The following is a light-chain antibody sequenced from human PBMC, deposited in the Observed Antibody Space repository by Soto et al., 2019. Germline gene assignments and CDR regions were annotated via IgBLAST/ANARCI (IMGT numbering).Light chain of an antibody. CDR3: QQSYSTPFT. CDR2: AAS. J-gene: IGKJ3*01. CDR1: QSISSY. V-gene: IGKV1-39*01. Sequence: DIQMTQSPSSLSASVGDRVTITCRASQSISSYLNWYQQKPGKAPKLLIYAASSLQSGVPSRFSGSGSGTDFPLTISSLQPEDFATYYWQQSYSTPFTFGPGTKVDIK.